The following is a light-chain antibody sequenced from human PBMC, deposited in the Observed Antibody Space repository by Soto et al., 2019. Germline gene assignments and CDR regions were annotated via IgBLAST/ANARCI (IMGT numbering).Light chain of an antibody. CDR2: KAS. CDR3: QHYNSYSEA. J-gene: IGKJ1*01. Sequence: DIQMTQSPSTLSGSVGDRVTITCRASQTISSWLAWYQQKPGKAPKLLIYKASTLKSGVPSRFSGSGSGTEFTLTISRMHPDDFATYYCQHYNSYSEAFGQGTKVDIK. V-gene: IGKV1-5*03. CDR1: QTISSW.